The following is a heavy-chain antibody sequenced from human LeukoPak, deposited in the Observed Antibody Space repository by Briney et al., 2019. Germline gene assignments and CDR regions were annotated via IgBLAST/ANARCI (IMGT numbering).Heavy chain of an antibody. CDR3: ARDVAGALIWLEGIDY. Sequence: PGGPLRLSCAASGFTFSSYSMNWVRQAPGKGLEWVSYISSSSSTIYYADSVKGRFTISRDNAKNSLYLQMNSLRAEDTAVYYCARDVAGALIWLEGIDYWGQGTLVTVSS. CDR2: ISSSSSTI. D-gene: IGHD3-9*01. V-gene: IGHV3-48*04. CDR1: GFTFSSYS. J-gene: IGHJ4*02.